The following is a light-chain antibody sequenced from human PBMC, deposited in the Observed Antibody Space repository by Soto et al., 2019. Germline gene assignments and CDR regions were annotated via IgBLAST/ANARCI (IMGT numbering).Light chain of an antibody. V-gene: IGKV3-20*01. J-gene: IGKJ4*01. CDR3: QQYAGAPLT. Sequence: IVLTQSPGTLSLSPGERVTLSCRASQSVTSDFLAWYQHKSGQAPRLLIYDASSRATGIPDRFSGSGSGTDFTLTISRLEPEDFAVYYCQQYAGAPLTFGGGTKVEIK. CDR1: QSVTSDF. CDR2: DAS.